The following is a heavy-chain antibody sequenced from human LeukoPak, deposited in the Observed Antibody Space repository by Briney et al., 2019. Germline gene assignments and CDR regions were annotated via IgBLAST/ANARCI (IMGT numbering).Heavy chain of an antibody. V-gene: IGHV1-2*02. CDR2: INPNSGGT. Sequence: ASVKVFCKASGYTFTGYYMHWVRQAPGQGLEWMGWINPNSGGTNYAQKFQGRVTMTRDTSISTAYMELSRLRSDDTAVYYCARGLIRSSWYYGNWFDPWGQGTLVTVSS. CDR1: GYTFTGYY. J-gene: IGHJ5*02. D-gene: IGHD6-13*01. CDR3: ARGLIRSSWYYGNWFDP.